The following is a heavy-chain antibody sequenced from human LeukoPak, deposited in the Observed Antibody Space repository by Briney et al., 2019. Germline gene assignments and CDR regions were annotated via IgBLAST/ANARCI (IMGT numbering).Heavy chain of an antibody. V-gene: IGHV3-23*01. D-gene: IGHD2-15*01. CDR2: IYGSDDKT. CDR3: AKTQGYYDA. CDR1: GFTFSNYA. J-gene: IGHJ5*02. Sequence: TGGSLRLSCVASGFTFSNYAMSWVRQAPGKGLELVSGIYGSDDKTVYGDAVKGRFTISRDNSKNTLYLQMDSLRADDTAVYYCAKTQGYYDAWGQGALDTVSS.